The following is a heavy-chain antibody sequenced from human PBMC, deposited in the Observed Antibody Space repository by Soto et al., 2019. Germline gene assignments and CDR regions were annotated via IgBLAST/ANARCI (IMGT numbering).Heavy chain of an antibody. CDR1: GFTFSSYG. Sequence: QVQLVESGGGVVQPGRSLRLSCAASGFTFSSYGMHWVRQAPGKGLEWVAVIWYDGSNKYYADSVKGRFTISRDNSKNTLYLQMNSLRAEDTAVYYCAGDQGIAAAGYYYMDVSGKGTTVTVAS. V-gene: IGHV3-33*01. CDR2: IWYDGSNK. D-gene: IGHD6-13*01. J-gene: IGHJ6*03. CDR3: AGDQGIAAAGYYYMDV.